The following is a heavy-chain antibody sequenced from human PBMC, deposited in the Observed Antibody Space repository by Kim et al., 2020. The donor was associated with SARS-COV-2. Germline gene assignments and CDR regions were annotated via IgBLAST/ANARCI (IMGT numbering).Heavy chain of an antibody. CDR3: ARTPTNYENYDFWSGSPNYYFDY. CDR2: ISSSSSYI. V-gene: IGHV3-21*01. D-gene: IGHD3-3*01. J-gene: IGHJ4*02. CDR1: GFTFSSYS. Sequence: GGSLRLSCAASGFTFSSYSMNWVRQAPGKGLEWVSSISSSSSYIYYADSVKGRFTISRDNAKNSLYLQMNSLRAEDTAVYYCARTPTNYENYDFWSGSPNYYFDYWGQGTLVTVSS.